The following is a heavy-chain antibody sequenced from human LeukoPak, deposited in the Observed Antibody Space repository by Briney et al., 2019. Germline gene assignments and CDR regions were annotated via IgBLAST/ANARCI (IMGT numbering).Heavy chain of an antibody. D-gene: IGHD6-13*01. J-gene: IGHJ4*02. Sequence: GGSLRLSCAASGFSFSNYWMNWVRQAPGKGLEWVANIKPDGSEKYYVDSVKGRFTISRDNAKNSLFLQMDSLRAEDTAVYYCAKDRGSSLGYWGQGTLVTVSS. CDR2: IKPDGSEK. CDR1: GFSFSNYW. V-gene: IGHV3-7*01. CDR3: AKDRGSSLGY.